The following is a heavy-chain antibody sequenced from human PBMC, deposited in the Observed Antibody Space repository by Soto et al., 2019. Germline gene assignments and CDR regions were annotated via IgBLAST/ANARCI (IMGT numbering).Heavy chain of an antibody. Sequence: GGSLRLSCAASGFTFDDYAMHWVRQAPGKGLEWVSGISWNSGSIGYADSVKGRFTISRDNAKNSLYLQMNSLRAEDTALYYCAKSGYDFWSGYSFDPWGQGTLVTVSS. CDR2: ISWNSGSI. D-gene: IGHD3-3*01. V-gene: IGHV3-9*01. CDR1: GFTFDDYA. J-gene: IGHJ5*02. CDR3: AKSGYDFWSGYSFDP.